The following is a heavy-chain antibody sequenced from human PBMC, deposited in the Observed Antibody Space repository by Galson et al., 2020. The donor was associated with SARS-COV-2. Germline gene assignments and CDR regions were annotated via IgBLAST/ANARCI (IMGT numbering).Heavy chain of an antibody. CDR3: TRLRIIPPSQYYYYGMDV. J-gene: IGHJ6*02. D-gene: IGHD2-2*02. V-gene: IGHV4-34*12. Sequence: SETLSLTCTVSGGSLGYYPWTWVRQPPGKGLEWIGESIYGRSTDYNPSLQSRVTISLDTSKNQVSLNLSSVTAADTAIYYCTRLRIIPPSQYYYYGMDVWGPGTTVIVSS. CDR1: GGSLGYYP. CDR2: SIYGRST.